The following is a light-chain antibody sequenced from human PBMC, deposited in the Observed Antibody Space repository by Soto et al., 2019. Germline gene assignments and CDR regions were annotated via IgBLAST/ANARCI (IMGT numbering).Light chain of an antibody. J-gene: IGLJ1*01. V-gene: IGLV2-14*01. CDR1: SSDTAGYNY. Sequence: QSALTQPASVSGSPGQSITISCTGTSSDTAGYNYVSWYQQHPGKAPKLMIYEVSNRPSGVSNRFSGSQSGNTASLTISGLQAEAEANYYCSSYTSSNTPLYVFGTGTKLTVL. CDR2: EVS. CDR3: SSYTSSNTPLYV.